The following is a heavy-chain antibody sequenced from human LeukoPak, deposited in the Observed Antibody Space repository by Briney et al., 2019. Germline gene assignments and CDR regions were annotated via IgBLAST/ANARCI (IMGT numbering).Heavy chain of an antibody. D-gene: IGHD3-3*01. CDR3: ARDLYYDFWSGYYRDY. CDR2: ISSSSSYI. J-gene: IGHJ4*02. CDR1: GFTFSSYS. Sequence: GGSLRLSCAASGFTFSSYSMNWVRQAPGKGLEWVSSISSSSSYIYYADSVKGRFTISRDNAKNSLYLQMNSLRAEDTAVYYCARDLYYDFWSGYYRDYWGQGTLATVSS. V-gene: IGHV3-21*01.